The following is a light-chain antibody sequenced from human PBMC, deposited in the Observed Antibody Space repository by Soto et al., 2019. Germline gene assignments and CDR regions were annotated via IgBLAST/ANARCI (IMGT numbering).Light chain of an antibody. CDR3: QQRSIWPLT. J-gene: IGKJ4*01. V-gene: IGKV3-11*01. Sequence: DIVLTQSPGTLSLSPGERATLSCRATENLRTFLAWYQQKAGQAPRLLIYDASNRATGIPDRFSGSGSGTDFTLTISNLEPEDSAVYYCQQRSIWPLTFGGGTKVDIK. CDR1: ENLRTF. CDR2: DAS.